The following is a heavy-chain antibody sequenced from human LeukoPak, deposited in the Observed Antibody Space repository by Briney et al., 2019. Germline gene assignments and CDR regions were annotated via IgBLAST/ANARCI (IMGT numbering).Heavy chain of an antibody. J-gene: IGHJ4*02. V-gene: IGHV3-64*01. Sequence: GGSLRLSCAASGFIFNDYAMHWVRQAPGKGLEYVSAVSGNGGNTYYATSVKGRFTISRDNSKNTLFLQMGSLRPEDMAVYYCAREGRKYSYAYDYWGQGILVTVSS. CDR1: GFIFNDYA. D-gene: IGHD3-16*01. CDR3: AREGRKYSYAYDY. CDR2: VSGNGGNT.